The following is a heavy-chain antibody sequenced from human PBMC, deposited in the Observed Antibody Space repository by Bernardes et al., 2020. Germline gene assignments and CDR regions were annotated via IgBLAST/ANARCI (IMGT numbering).Heavy chain of an antibody. CDR1: GYTFTSYG. D-gene: IGHD1-26*01. V-gene: IGHV1-18*01. CDR3: AGGDSGSYGFPYDY. J-gene: IGHJ4*02. Sequence: DSVKVYCKASGYTFTSYGISWVRQAPGQGLEWMGWISAYNGNTNYAQKLQGRVTMTTDTSTSTAYMELRSLRSDDTAVYYCAGGDSGSYGFPYDYWGQGTLVTGSS. CDR2: ISAYNGNT.